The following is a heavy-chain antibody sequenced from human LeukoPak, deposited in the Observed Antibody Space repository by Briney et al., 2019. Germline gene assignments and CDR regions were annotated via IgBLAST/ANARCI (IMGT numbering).Heavy chain of an antibody. V-gene: IGHV3-13*04. Sequence: GGSLCLSCTVSGFSISSSDKYWVRQATGKGLEWVSAIGTAGDTYYPVSVKGRFTISRENAKNSLYLLMNSLRAGDTAVYYCAIQCRWFGGIYGWDVWVQGTTVTVSS. CDR1: GFSISSSD. CDR3: AIQCRWFGGIYGWDV. CDR2: IGTAGDT. D-gene: IGHD3-10*01. J-gene: IGHJ6*01.